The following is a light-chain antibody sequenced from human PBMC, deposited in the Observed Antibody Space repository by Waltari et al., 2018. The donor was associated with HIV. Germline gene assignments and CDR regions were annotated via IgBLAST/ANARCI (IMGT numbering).Light chain of an antibody. CDR2: LAS. V-gene: IGKV4-1*01. CDR3: QQYYSNPWT. CDR1: RDVLYISNNKNF. Sequence: DIVITQYPDPLAVSRGVRATFNWTSRRDVLYISNNKNFLSWYQQNPGQPPPRFIVLASLREAEVPDRFSCSGSGTDFTLTISSLQAEDVAIYYCQQYYSNPWTFGQGTKVEIK. J-gene: IGKJ1*01.